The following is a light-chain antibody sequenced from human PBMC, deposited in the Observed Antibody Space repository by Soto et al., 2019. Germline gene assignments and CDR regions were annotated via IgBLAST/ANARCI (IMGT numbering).Light chain of an antibody. V-gene: IGKV1-12*01. CDR2: AAS. J-gene: IGKJ5*01. CDR3: QQAVSFPVT. CDR1: QAISSW. Sequence: DIQMTQSPSSVSASVGDRVTITCRASQAISSWLVWYQQKPGKAPKRLIYAASNLQSGVPSRFSGSGSGTDFTLTISSLQPEDFATYYCQQAVSFPVTFGQGTRLDVK.